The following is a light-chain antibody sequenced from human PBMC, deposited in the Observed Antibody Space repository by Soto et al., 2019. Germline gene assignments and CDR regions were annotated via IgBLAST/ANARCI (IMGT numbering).Light chain of an antibody. CDR1: SSDVGGYNY. V-gene: IGLV2-8*01. Sequence: QSALTQPGSVSGSPGQSITISCTGTSSDVGGYNYVSWYQQHPGKAPKLMIYEVSKRPSGVPDRFSGSKSGNTASLTVSGLQAEDEADYYCSSYAGSNIYVFGTGTKVTVL. CDR2: EVS. CDR3: SSYAGSNIYV. J-gene: IGLJ1*01.